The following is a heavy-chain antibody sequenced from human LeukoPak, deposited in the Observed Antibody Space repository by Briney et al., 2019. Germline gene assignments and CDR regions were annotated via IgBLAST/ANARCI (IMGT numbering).Heavy chain of an antibody. D-gene: IGHD3-10*01. V-gene: IGHV4-39*07. CDR2: IYYSGST. CDR1: GGSISSSSYY. CDR3: ARAGSGSFIFDY. J-gene: IGHJ4*02. Sequence: NPSETLSLTCTVSGGSISSSSYYWGWIRQPPGKGLEWIGSIYYSGSTYYNPSLKSRVTISVDTSKNQFSLKLSSVTAADTAVYYCARAGSGSFIFDYWGQGTLVTVSS.